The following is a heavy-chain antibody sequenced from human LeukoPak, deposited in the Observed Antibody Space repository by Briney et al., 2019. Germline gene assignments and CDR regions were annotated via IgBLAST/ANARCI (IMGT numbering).Heavy chain of an antibody. CDR3: ARFGSSYYDSSGHFMSFDY. CDR1: GGTFSSYA. V-gene: IGHV1-69*05. J-gene: IGHJ4*02. D-gene: IGHD3-22*01. CDR2: IIPIFGTA. Sequence: SVKVSCKASGGTFSSYAISWVRQAPGQGLEWMGGIIPIFGTANYAQKFQGRVTITTDKSTSTAYMELSSLRSEDTAVYYCARFGSSYYDSSGHFMSFDYWGQGTLVTVSS.